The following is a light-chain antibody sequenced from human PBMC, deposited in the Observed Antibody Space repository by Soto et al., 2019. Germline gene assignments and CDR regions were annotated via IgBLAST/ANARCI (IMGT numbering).Light chain of an antibody. V-gene: IGKV4-1*01. CDR1: QSVLHSSNNKNY. Sequence: DIVMTQSPASLAVSLGERATINCRSSQSVLHSSNNKNYFAWYQQKPGQPPKLLIYWASTRESGVPDRFSGSGSGTDFTLTISSLQAEDVAVYYCQQYYSSPLTFGGGTKVEIK. J-gene: IGKJ4*01. CDR2: WAS. CDR3: QQYYSSPLT.